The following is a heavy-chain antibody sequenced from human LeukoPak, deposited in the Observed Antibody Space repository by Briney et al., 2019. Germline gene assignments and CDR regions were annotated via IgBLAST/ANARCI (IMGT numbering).Heavy chain of an antibody. CDR3: ARDVRDYGDYDEYPYFDY. CDR1: GYTFTSYY. J-gene: IGHJ4*02. CDR2: INPSGGST. Sequence: GASVKVSCKASGYTFTSYYMHWVRQAPGQGLEWMGIINPSGGSTSYAQKFQGRVTMTRDTSTSTVYMELSSLRSEDTAVYYCARDVRDYGDYDEYPYFDYWGQGTLVTVSS. V-gene: IGHV1-46*01. D-gene: IGHD4-17*01.